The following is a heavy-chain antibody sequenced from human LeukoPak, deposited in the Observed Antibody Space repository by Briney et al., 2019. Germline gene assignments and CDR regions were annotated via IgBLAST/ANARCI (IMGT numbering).Heavy chain of an antibody. D-gene: IGHD3-22*01. CDR3: ARHPYYYDSSGSIDY. Sequence: PGGSLRFSCAASGFTVSSNYMSWVRQAPGKGLEWVSVIYSGGSTYYADSVKGRFTISRDNSKNTLYLQMNSLRAEDTAVYYCARHPYYYDSSGSIDYWGQGTLVTVSS. J-gene: IGHJ4*02. CDR1: GFTVSSNY. V-gene: IGHV3-66*04. CDR2: IYSGGST.